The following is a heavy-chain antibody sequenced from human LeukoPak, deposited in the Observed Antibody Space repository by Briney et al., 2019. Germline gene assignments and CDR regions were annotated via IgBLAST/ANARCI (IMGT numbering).Heavy chain of an antibody. V-gene: IGHV3-30*04. D-gene: IGHD3-3*01. CDR2: ISYDGNNK. Sequence: PGGSLRLSCEASGFTFSSNALHWVRQPPGKGLEWLAVISYDGNNKNFADSVKGRFTVSRDNSKHTLYLHMNSLRSDDSAMYYCATGGKFDFWSGYHIDNWGQGTPVTVSS. J-gene: IGHJ4*02. CDR1: GFTFSSNA. CDR3: ATGGKFDFWSGYHIDN.